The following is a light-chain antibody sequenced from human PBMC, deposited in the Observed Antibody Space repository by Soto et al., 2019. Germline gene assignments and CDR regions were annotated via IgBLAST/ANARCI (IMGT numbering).Light chain of an antibody. Sequence: QSALTQPPSASGSPGQSVTISCTGTSSDVGGYNYVSWYQQHPGKAPKLMIYDVSKRPSGVPDRFSGPKSGNTASLTVSGLQAADEADYYCNSYAGSNNLVFGGGTKLTVL. CDR3: NSYAGSNNLV. V-gene: IGLV2-8*01. CDR1: SSDVGGYNY. J-gene: IGLJ2*01. CDR2: DVS.